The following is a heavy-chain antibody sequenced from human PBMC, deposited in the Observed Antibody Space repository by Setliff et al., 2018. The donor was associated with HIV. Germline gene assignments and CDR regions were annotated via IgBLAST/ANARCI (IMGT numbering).Heavy chain of an antibody. CDR3: ARVLLITNAVYGVVSNQFDP. D-gene: IGHD3-3*01. CDR1: GLTVSTNF. J-gene: IGHJ5*02. Sequence: PGGSLRLSCSVSGLTVSTNFMAWVRQAPGKGLLWVSVIDSGGGVFYADSVKGRFTISRDNSQNTLFLQMNRLRVDDTAVYYCARVLLITNAVYGVVSNQFDPWGQGTQVTVSS. V-gene: IGHV3-53*01. CDR2: IDSGGGV.